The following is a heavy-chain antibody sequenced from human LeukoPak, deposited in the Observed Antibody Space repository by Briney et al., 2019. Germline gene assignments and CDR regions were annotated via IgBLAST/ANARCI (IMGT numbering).Heavy chain of an antibody. J-gene: IGHJ4*02. D-gene: IGHD2-2*01. CDR1: GYTFTSYG. Sequence: GASVKVSCKASGYTFTSYGISWVRQAPGQGLEWMGWISAYNGNTNYAQNLQGRVTMTTDTSTSTAYMELRSPRSDDTALYYCARDRPRQYGYYSSISCFDYWGQGTLVTVSS. CDR2: ISAYNGNT. CDR3: ARDRPRQYGYYSSISCFDY. V-gene: IGHV1-18*01.